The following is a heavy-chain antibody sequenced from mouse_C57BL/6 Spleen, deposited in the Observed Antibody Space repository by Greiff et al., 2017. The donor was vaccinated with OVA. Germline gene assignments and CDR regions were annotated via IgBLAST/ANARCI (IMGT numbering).Heavy chain of an antibody. CDR3: AREGTAQSEDY. J-gene: IGHJ2*01. Sequence: VQLQQSGPELVKPGASVKISCKASGYTFTDYYMNWVKQSHGKSLEWIGDINPNNGGTSYNQKFKGKATLTVDKSSSTAYMELRSLTSEDSAVYYCAREGTAQSEDYWGQGTTLTVSS. CDR1: GYTFTDYY. D-gene: IGHD3-2*02. V-gene: IGHV1-26*01. CDR2: INPNNGGT.